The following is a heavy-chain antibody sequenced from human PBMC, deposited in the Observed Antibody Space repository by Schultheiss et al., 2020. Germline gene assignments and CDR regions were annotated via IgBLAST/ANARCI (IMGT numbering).Heavy chain of an antibody. D-gene: IGHD6-6*01. CDR1: GFTFSDYY. Sequence: GGSLRLSCAASGFTFSDYYMNWIRQAPGKGLEWVSYLSSSSSYTNYADSVKGRFTISRDNAKNSLYLQMNSLRAEDTAVYYCARDARIAARYFDYWGQGTLVTVSS. V-gene: IGHV3-11*06. CDR3: ARDARIAARYFDY. CDR2: LSSSSSYT. J-gene: IGHJ4*02.